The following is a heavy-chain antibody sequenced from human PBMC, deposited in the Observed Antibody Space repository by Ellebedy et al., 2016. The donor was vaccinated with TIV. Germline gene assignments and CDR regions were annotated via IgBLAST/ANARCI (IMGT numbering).Heavy chain of an antibody. CDR3: ASGFNYGTYHYYGLDV. V-gene: IGHV1-2*02. Sequence: AASVKVSCKASGYTFSSHFIHWVRQAPGQGLEWMGWINPNSGGTDYAQNFQGRVTMTRGTSISTTFMELRRLRSDDTAVYYCASGFNYGTYHYYGLDVWGQGTTVTVSS. CDR2: INPNSGGT. CDR1: GYTFSSHF. D-gene: IGHD5-18*01. J-gene: IGHJ6*02.